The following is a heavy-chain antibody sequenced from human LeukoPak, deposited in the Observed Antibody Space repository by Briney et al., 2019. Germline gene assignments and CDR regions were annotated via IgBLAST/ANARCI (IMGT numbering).Heavy chain of an antibody. Sequence: ASVKVSCKASGGTFSSYAISWVRQAPGQGLEWMGGIIPIFGTANYAQKFQGRVTITADESTSTAYMELSSLRSEDTAVYYCAREGRLYGDAFDIWGQGTMVTVSS. CDR1: GGTFSSYA. D-gene: IGHD4-17*01. CDR3: AREGRLYGDAFDI. J-gene: IGHJ3*02. V-gene: IGHV1-69*01. CDR2: IIPIFGTA.